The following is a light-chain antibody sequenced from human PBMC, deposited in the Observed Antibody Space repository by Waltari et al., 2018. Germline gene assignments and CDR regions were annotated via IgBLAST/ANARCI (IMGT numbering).Light chain of an antibody. J-gene: IGKJ2*01. CDR1: QRVGSN. CDR3: HQYGTSPAT. V-gene: IGKV3-15*01. Sequence: ETVMTQSPATLSVSPGQRATLSCRASQRVGSNFAWYQQKPGQAPRLLIYGAYTRATGVPARFSGGGSWTDFTLTISDLKTEDLAVYYCHQYGTSPATFGQGTKLEIK. CDR2: GAY.